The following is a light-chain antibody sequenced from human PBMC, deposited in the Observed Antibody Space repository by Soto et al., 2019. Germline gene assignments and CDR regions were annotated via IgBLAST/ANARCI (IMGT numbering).Light chain of an antibody. J-gene: IGLJ1*01. Sequence: QSVLTQPASVSGSPGQSITISCTGTSSDVGGYNFVSWYEQHPGKAPKLIIYEVNGRPSGVSDRFSGSKSGNTASLTISGLQAEDEADYYCSSYAGSNSYVFGTGTKVTV. CDR2: EVN. CDR3: SSYAGSNSYV. CDR1: SSDVGGYNF. V-gene: IGLV2-14*01.